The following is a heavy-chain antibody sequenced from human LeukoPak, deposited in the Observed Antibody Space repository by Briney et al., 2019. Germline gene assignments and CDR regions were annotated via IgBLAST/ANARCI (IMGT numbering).Heavy chain of an antibody. D-gene: IGHD3-3*01. CDR3: ARGQNDFWRLGPIYYYYMDV. CDR1: GGTFSSYA. V-gene: IGHV1-69*13. J-gene: IGHJ6*03. CDR2: IIPIFGTA. Sequence: SVKVSCKASGGTFSSYAISWVRQAPGQGLEWMGGIIPIFGTANYAQKFQGRVTITADESTSTAYMELSSLGSEDTAVYYCARGQNDFWRLGPIYYYYMDVWGKGTTVTVSS.